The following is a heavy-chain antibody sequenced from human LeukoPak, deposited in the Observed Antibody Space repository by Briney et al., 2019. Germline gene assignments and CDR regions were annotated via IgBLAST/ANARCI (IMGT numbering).Heavy chain of an antibody. CDR2: IYSGGST. J-gene: IGHJ3*02. Sequence: GGSLRLSCAASGFNVSSNYMSWVRQAPGKGVEWVSVIYSGGSTYYVDSVKGRFTISRDNSKNTLYLQMNSLRAEDTAVYYCARGVVVISIGAFDIWGQGTMVTVSS. V-gene: IGHV3-66*02. CDR3: ARGVVVISIGAFDI. CDR1: GFNVSSNY. D-gene: IGHD3-22*01.